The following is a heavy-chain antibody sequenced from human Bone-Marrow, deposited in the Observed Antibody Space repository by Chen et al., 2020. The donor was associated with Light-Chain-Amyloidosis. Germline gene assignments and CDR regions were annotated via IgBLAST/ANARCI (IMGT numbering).Heavy chain of an antibody. CDR3: ARGSYDSSGYYYFGGDY. CDR1: GGTFSSYA. D-gene: IGHD3-22*01. CDR2: ISPIFGTA. V-gene: IGHV1-69*01. J-gene: IGHJ4*02. Sequence: QVQLVQSGAEVKKPGSSVKVSCKASGGTFSSYAISWVRQAPGQGLEWMGGISPIFGTANDAQKFQGRVTITADESTSTAYMELSSLRSEDTAVYYCARGSYDSSGYYYFGGDYWGQGTLVTVSS.